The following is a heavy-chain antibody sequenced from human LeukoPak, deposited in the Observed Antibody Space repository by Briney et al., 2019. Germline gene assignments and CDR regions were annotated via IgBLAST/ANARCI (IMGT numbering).Heavy chain of an antibody. CDR2: ISRSGGTT. CDR3: AKRGGTESFYYYYYMDV. CDR1: GFTFSSYA. Sequence: GGSLRLSCAASGFTFSSYAMHWVRQAPGKGLEWVALISRSGGTTYYADSVKGRFTISRDNSKNTLYLQMNSLRAEDTAEYYCAKRGGTESFYYYYYMDVWGKGTTVTVSS. D-gene: IGHD2-15*01. J-gene: IGHJ6*03. V-gene: IGHV3-23*01.